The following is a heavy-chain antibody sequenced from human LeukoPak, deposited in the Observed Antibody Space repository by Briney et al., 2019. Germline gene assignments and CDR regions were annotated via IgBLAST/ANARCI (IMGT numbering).Heavy chain of an antibody. Sequence: GGSLRLSCGASGFTFTYYGMHWVRQAPGKGLEWVTFVRSDGSDKYYADSVKGRFTVSRDNSKNTLYLQMNSLRAEDTAVYYCARDLHPRLTGFFDYWGQGALVSVSS. V-gene: IGHV3-30*02. D-gene: IGHD3-16*01. CDR2: VRSDGSDK. CDR3: ARDLHPRLTGFFDY. CDR1: GFTFTYYG. J-gene: IGHJ4*02.